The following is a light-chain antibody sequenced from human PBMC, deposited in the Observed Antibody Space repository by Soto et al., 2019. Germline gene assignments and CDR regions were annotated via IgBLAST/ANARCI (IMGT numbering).Light chain of an antibody. CDR3: CSYGGSYV. V-gene: IGLV2-23*02. J-gene: IGLJ1*01. Sequence: QSALTQPASVSGSPGQSITISCTGTSRDVGSYNLVSWYQQHPSKAPKVMIYEVSKRPSGVSNRFSGSKSGNTASLTISGLQAEDEADYYCCSYGGSYVFGPGTKVTVL. CDR1: SRDVGSYNL. CDR2: EVS.